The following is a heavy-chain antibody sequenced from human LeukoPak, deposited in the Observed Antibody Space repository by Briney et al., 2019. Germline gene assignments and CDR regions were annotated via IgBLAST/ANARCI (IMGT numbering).Heavy chain of an antibody. CDR3: ARDPAVAGHYFDY. CDR2: VNPNSGGT. Sequence: ASVKVSCKASGYTFTGYYMHWVRQAPGQGLEWMGWVNPNSGGTNYAQKFQGRVTMTRDTSISTAYMELSRLRSDDTAVYYCARDPAVAGHYFDYWGQGTLVTVSS. D-gene: IGHD6-19*01. CDR1: GYTFTGYY. V-gene: IGHV1-2*02. J-gene: IGHJ4*02.